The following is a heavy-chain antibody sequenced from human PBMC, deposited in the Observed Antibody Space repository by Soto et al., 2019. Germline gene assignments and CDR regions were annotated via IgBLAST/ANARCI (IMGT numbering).Heavy chain of an antibody. J-gene: IGHJ6*02. Sequence: QVQLVQSGAEVKKPGASVKVSCKASGYTFTSYGISWVRQAPGQGLEWMGWISAYNGNTNYAQKLQGRVTMTTDTSTSTAYMELRSLRSDDTAVYYCARDPPITMVRGVMVYYGMDVWGQGTTVTVSS. CDR1: GYTFTSYG. V-gene: IGHV1-18*01. CDR2: ISAYNGNT. D-gene: IGHD3-10*01. CDR3: ARDPPITMVRGVMVYYGMDV.